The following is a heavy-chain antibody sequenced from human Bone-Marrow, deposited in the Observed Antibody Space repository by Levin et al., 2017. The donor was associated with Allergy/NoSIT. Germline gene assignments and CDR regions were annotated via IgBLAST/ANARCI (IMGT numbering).Heavy chain of an antibody. J-gene: IGHJ5*01. D-gene: IGHD3-16*01. CDR2: IWYDGSLR. Sequence: QAGGSLRLSCEMSGSKFNGFHWVRQAPGKGLEWVALIWYDGSLRYYADSVKGRCTISRDKSNNTVSLHLSSLTVDDTAIYYCARDGIEIPYAYETTGFVDSWGQGTLVIVSS. V-gene: IGHV3-33*01. CDR1: GSKFNG. CDR3: ARDGIEIPYAYETTGFVDS.